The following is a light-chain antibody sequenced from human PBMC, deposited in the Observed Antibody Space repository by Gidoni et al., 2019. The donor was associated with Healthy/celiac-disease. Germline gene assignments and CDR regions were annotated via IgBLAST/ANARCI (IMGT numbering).Light chain of an antibody. Sequence: EIVLTQSPATLSLSPGERATLSCRASQSVSSYLDWYQQKPGQAPRLLIYDASNRATGIPARFSGSGSGTVFTLTISSLEPEDFAVYYCQQRSNWPPITFXXXTRLEI. CDR1: QSVSSY. J-gene: IGKJ5*01. V-gene: IGKV3-11*01. CDR2: DAS. CDR3: QQRSNWPPIT.